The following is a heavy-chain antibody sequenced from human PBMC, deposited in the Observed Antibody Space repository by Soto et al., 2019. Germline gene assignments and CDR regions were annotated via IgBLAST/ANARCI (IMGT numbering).Heavy chain of an antibody. CDR2: MNPNSGNT. Sequence: ASVKVSCKASGYTFTSYDINWLRQATGQGLEWMGWMNPNSGNTGYAQKFQGRVTMTRNTSISTAYMELSSLRSEDTAVYYCARDPVLRYSHAFDIWGQGTMVTVSS. CDR3: ARDPVLRYSHAFDI. D-gene: IGHD3-9*01. CDR1: GYTFTSYD. J-gene: IGHJ3*02. V-gene: IGHV1-8*01.